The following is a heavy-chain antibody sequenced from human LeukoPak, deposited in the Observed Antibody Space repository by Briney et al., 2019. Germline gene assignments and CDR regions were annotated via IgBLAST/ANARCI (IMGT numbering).Heavy chain of an antibody. J-gene: IGHJ6*03. D-gene: IGHD3-10*01. Sequence: GGSLRLSCAASGFTFSSYGMHWVRQAPGKGLEWVAFIRYDGSNKYYADSVKGRFTISRDNAKNSLYLQMNSLRAEDTAVYYCARDSWGVRGVIIHYYYYMDVWGKGTTVTVSS. CDR3: ARDSWGVRGVIIHYYYYMDV. V-gene: IGHV3-30*02. CDR2: IRYDGSNK. CDR1: GFTFSSYG.